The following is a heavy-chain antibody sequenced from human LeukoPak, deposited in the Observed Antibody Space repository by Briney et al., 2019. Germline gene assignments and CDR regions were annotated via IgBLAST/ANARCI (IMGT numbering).Heavy chain of an antibody. CDR3: ARAVVIGKGFDY. J-gene: IGHJ4*02. Sequence: GGSLRLSCAASGFTFDDYAMHWVRQAPGKGLEWVSGISWNSGSIGYADSVKGRFTIPRDNAKNSLYPQMNSLRAEDTAVYYCARAVVIGKGFDYWGQGTLVTVSS. D-gene: IGHD3-22*01. V-gene: IGHV3-9*01. CDR1: GFTFDDYA. CDR2: ISWNSGSI.